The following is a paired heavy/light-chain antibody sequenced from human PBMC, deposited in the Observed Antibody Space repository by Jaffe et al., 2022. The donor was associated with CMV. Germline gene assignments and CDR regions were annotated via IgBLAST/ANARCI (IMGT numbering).Light chain of an antibody. CDR2: STS. Sequence: QIVVTQEPSLTVSPGGTVTLTCASSIGAVTSGYYPNWFQQKPGQAPRALIYSTSFKHSWTPARFSGSLLGGKAALTLSGVQPEDEADYYCLLYYGGAQVGVFGGGTKLTVL. CDR3: LLYYGGAQVGV. J-gene: IGLJ3*02. V-gene: IGLV7-43*01. CDR1: IGAVTSGYY.
Heavy chain of an antibody. J-gene: IGHJ4*02. Sequence: QVQLVESGGGVVQPGRSLRLSCAVSGFTFSDYGMHWVRQAPGKGLDWVAVISYDGANKYYADSVKGRFTISKDNSNNTLYLQMNSLRAEDTAVYYCAKDGPPYCSSTNCYTDYWGQGTLVTVSS. CDR2: ISYDGANK. D-gene: IGHD2-2*02. CDR3: AKDGPPYCSSTNCYTDY. V-gene: IGHV3-30*18. CDR1: GFTFSDYG.